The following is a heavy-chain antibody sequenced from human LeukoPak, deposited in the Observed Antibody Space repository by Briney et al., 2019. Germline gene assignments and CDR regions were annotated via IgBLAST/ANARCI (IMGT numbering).Heavy chain of an antibody. CDR1: GFTVSSNY. J-gene: IGHJ4*02. Sequence: GGSLRLSCAASGFTVSSNYMSWVRQAPGKGLEWVSVIYSGGSTYYADSVKGRFTISRDNSKNTLYLQMRSLRAEDTAVYYCARRRLQGLLWFGEPFDYWGQGTLVTVSS. CDR2: IYSGGST. CDR3: ARRRLQGLLWFGEPFDY. D-gene: IGHD3-10*01. V-gene: IGHV3-66*04.